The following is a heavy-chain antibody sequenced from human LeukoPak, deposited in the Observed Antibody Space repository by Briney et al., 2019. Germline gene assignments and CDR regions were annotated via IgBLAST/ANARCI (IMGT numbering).Heavy chain of an antibody. CDR3: ARDYDSDGQLRGLDY. CDR2: IYSGGST. Sequence: PGGSLRLSCAASGFTVSSNYMSWVRQAPGKGLEWVSVIYSGGSTYYADSVKGRFTISRDNSKNTLYLQMNSLRAEDTAVYYCARDYDSDGQLRGLDYWGQGTLVTVSS. CDR1: GFTVSSNY. D-gene: IGHD1-1*01. J-gene: IGHJ4*02. V-gene: IGHV3-53*01.